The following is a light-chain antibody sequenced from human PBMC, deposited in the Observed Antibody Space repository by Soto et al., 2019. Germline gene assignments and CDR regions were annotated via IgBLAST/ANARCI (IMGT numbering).Light chain of an antibody. J-gene: IGKJ4*01. CDR1: HSVNSY. Sequence: EIVLTQSPATLSLSPGERATLSCRASHSVNSYLAWYQHKPGQAPRLLIYDASNRAAGIPARFIGSGSGTDFTLTISSLEPEDFAIYYCQQRKYWPPLTFGGGTKVEIK. V-gene: IGKV3-11*01. CDR2: DAS. CDR3: QQRKYWPPLT.